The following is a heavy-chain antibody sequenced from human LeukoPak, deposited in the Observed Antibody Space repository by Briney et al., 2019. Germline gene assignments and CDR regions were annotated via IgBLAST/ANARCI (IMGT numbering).Heavy chain of an antibody. V-gene: IGHV1-18*01. D-gene: IGHD3-10*01. Sequence: ASVKVSCKASGYTFTSYGISWVRQAPGQGLEWTGWVSAYNGNTNYAQKFQGRVTMTRDTSTSTVYMELSSLRSEDTAVYYCARANSMVRGVIIPALFDYWGQGTLVTVSS. CDR2: VSAYNGNT. CDR1: GYTFTSYG. CDR3: ARANSMVRGVIIPALFDY. J-gene: IGHJ4*02.